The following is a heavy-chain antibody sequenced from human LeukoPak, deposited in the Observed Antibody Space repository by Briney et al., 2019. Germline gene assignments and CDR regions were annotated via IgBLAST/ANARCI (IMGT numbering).Heavy chain of an antibody. CDR3: ARLTGAPDY. CDR1: GGSFSGYY. Sequence: SETLSLTCAVYGGSFSGYYWSWIRQPPGKGLEWIGEINHSGSTNYNPSLKSPVTISVDTSKNQFSLKLSSVTAADTAVYYCARLTGAPDYWGQGTLVTVSS. D-gene: IGHD1-1*01. CDR2: INHSGST. V-gene: IGHV4-34*01. J-gene: IGHJ4*02.